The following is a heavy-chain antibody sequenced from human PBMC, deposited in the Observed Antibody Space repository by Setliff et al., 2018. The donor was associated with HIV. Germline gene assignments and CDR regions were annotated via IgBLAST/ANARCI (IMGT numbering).Heavy chain of an antibody. D-gene: IGHD6-13*01. CDR3: ARAQPYCYYYMDV. J-gene: IGHJ6*03. Sequence: SETLSLTCTVSGGSISSGGYYWSWIRQHPGKGLEWIGYIYYSGSTYYNPSLKSRVTISVDTSKNQFSLKLSSVTAADTAVYYCARAQPYCYYYMDVWGKGTTVTVSS. CDR2: IYYSGST. V-gene: IGHV4-61*08. CDR1: GGSISSGGYY.